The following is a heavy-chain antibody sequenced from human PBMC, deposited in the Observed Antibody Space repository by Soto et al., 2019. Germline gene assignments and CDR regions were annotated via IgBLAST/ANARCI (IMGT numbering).Heavy chain of an antibody. CDR3: ARVIFGDHQDWFDP. D-gene: IGHD4-17*01. J-gene: IGHJ5*02. V-gene: IGHV3-11*05. CDR2: ISRSSSYT. CDR1: GFTFSDYY. Sequence: QVQLVESGGGLVKPGGSLRLSCAASGFTFSDYYMSWIRQAPGKGLEWVSYISRSSSYTNYADSVKGRFTISRDNAKNSLYLQMNSLRAEDTAVYYCARVIFGDHQDWFDPWGQGTLVTVSS.